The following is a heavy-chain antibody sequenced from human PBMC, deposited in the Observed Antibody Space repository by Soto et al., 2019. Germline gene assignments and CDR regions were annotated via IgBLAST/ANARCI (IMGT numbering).Heavy chain of an antibody. CDR1: GFAFSDYY. D-gene: IGHD3-16*01. CDR3: AYLGAGTIMPFDS. J-gene: IGHJ4*02. V-gene: IGHV3-72*01. Sequence: EVQLVESGGGLVQPGGSLRLSCAASGFAFSDYYMDWVRQAPGKGLEWVGRTRNKVNSYTTEYAASVKGRFSISRDESKNSVYLQRNSLKTEDTAVYYWAYLGAGTIMPFDSWGQGTLVTVSS. CDR2: TRNKVNSYTT.